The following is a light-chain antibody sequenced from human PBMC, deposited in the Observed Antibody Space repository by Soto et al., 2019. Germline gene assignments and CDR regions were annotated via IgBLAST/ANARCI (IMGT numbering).Light chain of an antibody. CDR2: EVN. CDR1: SSDVGGYNY. J-gene: IGLJ1*01. CDR3: TSYAGGNNV. V-gene: IGLV2-8*01. Sequence: QSALTQPPSASGSPGQSVTIACTGTSSDVGGYNYVSWYQQHPGKVPKLMVYEVNKRPSVVPDRFSGSKSGNTASLTVSGLQAEDDADYYCTSYAGGNNVFGTGTKLTVL.